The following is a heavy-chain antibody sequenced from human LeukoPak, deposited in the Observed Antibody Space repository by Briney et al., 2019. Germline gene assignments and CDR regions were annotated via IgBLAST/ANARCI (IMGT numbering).Heavy chain of an antibody. J-gene: IGHJ3*02. D-gene: IGHD3-10*01. CDR3: ARARMVRGVYDAFDI. CDR2: ISWNRGNI. CDR1: GFTFDDYA. V-gene: IGHV3-9*01. Sequence: PGGSLRLSCAASGFTFDDYAMHWVRQAPGKGLEWVSGISWNRGNIGYADSVKGRFTISRDNSKNTLYLQMNSLRAEDTAVYYCARARMVRGVYDAFDIWGQGTMVTVSS.